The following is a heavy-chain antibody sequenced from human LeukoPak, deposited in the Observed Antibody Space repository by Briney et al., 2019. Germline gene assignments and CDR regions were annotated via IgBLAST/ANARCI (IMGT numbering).Heavy chain of an antibody. Sequence: PSETLSLTCAVYGGSFSGYYWSWIRQPPGKGLEWIGEIYHSGSTNYNPSLKSRVTISVDKSKNQFSLKLSSVTAADTAVYYCARDGGGNYYYMDVWGKGTTVTVSS. D-gene: IGHD1-26*01. V-gene: IGHV4-34*01. CDR2: IYHSGST. CDR3: ARDGGGNYYYMDV. J-gene: IGHJ6*03. CDR1: GGSFSGYY.